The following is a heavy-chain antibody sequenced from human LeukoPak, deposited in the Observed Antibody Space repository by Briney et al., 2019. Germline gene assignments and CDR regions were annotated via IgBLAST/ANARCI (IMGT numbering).Heavy chain of an antibody. CDR2: INPNSGGT. CDR3: ARERSGSYGAFDI. D-gene: IGHD1-26*01. CDR1: GYTFTGYY. J-gene: IGHJ3*02. V-gene: IGHV1-2*04. Sequence: ASVKVSCKASGYTFTGYYMHWVRQAPGQGLEWMGWINPNSGGTNYAQKFQGWVTMTRDTSISTAYMELSRLRSDDTAVYYCARERSGSYGAFDIWGQGTMVTVSS.